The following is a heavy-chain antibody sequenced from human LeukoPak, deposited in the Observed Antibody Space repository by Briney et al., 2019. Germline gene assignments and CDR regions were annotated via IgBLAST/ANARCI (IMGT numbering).Heavy chain of an antibody. V-gene: IGHV3-23*01. CDR3: AKCQQWLVLEAQRSLDV. J-gene: IGHJ6*04. D-gene: IGHD6-19*01. CDR1: GFTFSDYY. CDR2: ISSSGSGGST. Sequence: SGGSLRLSCAASGFTFSDYYMSWIRQAPGKGLEWVSYISSSGSGGSTYYADSVKGRFTISRDNSKNTLYLQMNSLRAEDTAVYYCAKCQQWLVLEAQRSLDVWGKGTTVTVSS.